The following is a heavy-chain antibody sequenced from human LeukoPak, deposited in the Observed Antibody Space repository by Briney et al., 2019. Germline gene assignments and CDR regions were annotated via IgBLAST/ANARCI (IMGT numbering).Heavy chain of an antibody. J-gene: IGHJ4*02. V-gene: IGHV4-34*01. D-gene: IGHD3-10*01. CDR3: ARGRKDYYGSGSYYSSDY. CDR2: INHSGST. CDR1: GGSFSGYY. Sequence: PSETLSLTCAVYGGSFSGYYWSWIRQPPGKGLEWIGEINHSGSTNYNPSLKSRVTISVDTSKNQFSLKLSSVTAADTAVYYCARGRKDYYGSGSYYSSDYWGQGTLVTVSS.